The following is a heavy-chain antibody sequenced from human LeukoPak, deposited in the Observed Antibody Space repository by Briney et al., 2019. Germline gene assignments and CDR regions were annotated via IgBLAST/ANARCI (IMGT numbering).Heavy chain of an antibody. V-gene: IGHV3-15*01. D-gene: IGHD6-13*01. CDR1: GFTFVNAW. CDR2: IKSKTVGGTT. CDR3: GAGTARSDFAY. Sequence: GGALRLSCAASGFTFVNAWMSWVRPAPWKGLEWVGLIKSKTVGGTTDHAAPVKGRVTISRDDSKNTLYLQMNSLKTEDTAVYYCGAGTARSDFAYWGQGPLVTVS. J-gene: IGHJ4*02.